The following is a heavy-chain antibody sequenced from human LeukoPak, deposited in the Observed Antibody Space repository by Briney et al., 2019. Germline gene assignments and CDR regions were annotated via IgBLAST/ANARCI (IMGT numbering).Heavy chain of an antibody. D-gene: IGHD3-16*02. CDR2: INHSGST. CDR3: ARGRGDYVWGSYRSTSDY. J-gene: IGHJ4*02. V-gene: IGHV4-4*02. Sequence: PSETLSLTCAVSGGSISSSNWWSWVRQPPGKGLEWIGEINHSGSTNYNPSLKSRVTISVDTSKNQFSLKLSSVTAADTAVYYCARGRGDYVWGSYRSTSDYWGQGTLVTVSS. CDR1: GGSISSSNW.